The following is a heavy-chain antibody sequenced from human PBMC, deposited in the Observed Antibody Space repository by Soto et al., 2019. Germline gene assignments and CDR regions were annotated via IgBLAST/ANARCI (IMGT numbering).Heavy chain of an antibody. CDR3: ARDPSWYYGSGGDAFDI. CDR1: GFTFSSYS. Sequence: EVQLVESGGGLVKPGGSLRLSCAASGFTFSSYSMNWVRQAPGKGLEWVSSISSSSSYIYYADSVKGRFTISRENAKNSLYLQMNSLRAEDTAVYYCARDPSWYYGSGGDAFDIWGQGTMVTVSS. J-gene: IGHJ3*02. CDR2: ISSSSSYI. V-gene: IGHV3-21*01. D-gene: IGHD3-10*01.